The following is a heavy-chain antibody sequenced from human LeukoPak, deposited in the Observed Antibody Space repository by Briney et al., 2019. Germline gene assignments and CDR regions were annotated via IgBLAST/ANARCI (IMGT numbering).Heavy chain of an antibody. Sequence: SETLSLTCAVSGYSISSGYYWGWIRPPPGKGLEGIGSIYHSGSTYYNPSLKSRVTISVDTSKNQFSLKLSSVTAADTAVYYCARALGRVRGNIDYWGQGTLVTVSS. CDR3: ARALGRVRGNIDY. J-gene: IGHJ4*02. CDR1: GYSISSGYY. CDR2: IYHSGST. D-gene: IGHD1-1*01. V-gene: IGHV4-38-2*01.